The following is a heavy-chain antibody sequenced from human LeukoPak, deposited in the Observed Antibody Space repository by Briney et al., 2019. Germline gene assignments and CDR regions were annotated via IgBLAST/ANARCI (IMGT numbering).Heavy chain of an antibody. CDR1: GFTVSGTH. Sequence: GGSLRLSCAASGFTVSGTHMSWVRQAPGKGLEWVSAIYTGGTTYYSDSVEGRFTISRDKSKNTLHLQMDSLRVEDTAVYYCARDQATSGGGLDSWGQGTLVTVSS. V-gene: IGHV3-53*01. J-gene: IGHJ4*02. D-gene: IGHD3-16*01. CDR2: IYTGGTT. CDR3: ARDQATSGGGLDS.